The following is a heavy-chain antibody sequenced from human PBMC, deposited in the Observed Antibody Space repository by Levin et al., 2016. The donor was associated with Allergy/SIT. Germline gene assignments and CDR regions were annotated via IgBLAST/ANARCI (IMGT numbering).Heavy chain of an antibody. CDR3: ARDPDSSGWYGGFDY. Sequence: WVRQAPGQRLEWMGWINAGNCNTKYSQKFQGRVTITRDTSASTAYMELSSLRSEDTAVYYCARDPDSSGWYGGFDYWGQGTLVTVSS. D-gene: IGHD6-19*01. V-gene: IGHV1-3*01. CDR2: INAGNCNT. J-gene: IGHJ4*02.